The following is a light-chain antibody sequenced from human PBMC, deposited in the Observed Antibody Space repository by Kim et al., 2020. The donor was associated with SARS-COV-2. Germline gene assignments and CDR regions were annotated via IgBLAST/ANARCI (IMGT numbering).Light chain of an antibody. V-gene: IGLV3-19*01. J-gene: IGLJ2*01. CDR3: QSRDSGGNVV. Sequence: VALGQTVRITGQGDSLRSYYATWYQQKPRQAPLLVIFGRNNRPSGIPDRFSGSTSGNTASLTISGAQAEDEADFYCQSRDSGGNVVFGGGTQLTVL. CDR2: GRN. CDR1: SLRSYY.